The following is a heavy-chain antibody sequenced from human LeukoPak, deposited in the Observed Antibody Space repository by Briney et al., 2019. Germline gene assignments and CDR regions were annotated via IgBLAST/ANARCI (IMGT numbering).Heavy chain of an antibody. CDR2: VHYSGTA. Sequence: SETLSLTCTVSDGSITNYDWNWVRQPPGKGLEFIGHVHYSGTANYNPSLRSRVTISIDTSKEHFFLKLKSVTAADTAVYYCARGYGDFRVEGRYFHSWGQGTLVTVSS. V-gene: IGHV4-59*01. CDR3: ARGYGDFRVEGRYFHS. J-gene: IGHJ4*02. D-gene: IGHD4-17*01. CDR1: DGSITNYD.